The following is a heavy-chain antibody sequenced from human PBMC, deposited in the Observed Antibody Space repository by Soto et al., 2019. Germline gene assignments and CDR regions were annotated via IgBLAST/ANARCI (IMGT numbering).Heavy chain of an antibody. Sequence: EVQLVESGGGLIQPGGSLRLSCAVSGFTVNSNYMSWVRQAPGKGLEWVSVIYSGGTKYYADSVKGRFTISRDNSKNTLYLQMNSLRAEDTAVYYCARELNYLDYWGQGTLVTVSS. D-gene: IGHD1-1*01. J-gene: IGHJ4*02. V-gene: IGHV3-53*01. CDR1: GFTVNSNY. CDR2: IYSGGTK. CDR3: ARELNYLDY.